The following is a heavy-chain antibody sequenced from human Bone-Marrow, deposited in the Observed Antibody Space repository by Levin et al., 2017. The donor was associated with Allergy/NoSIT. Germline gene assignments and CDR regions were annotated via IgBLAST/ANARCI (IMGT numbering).Heavy chain of an antibody. D-gene: IGHD3-22*01. V-gene: IGHV4-31*03. CDR2: IYHSGTT. Sequence: SETLSLTCTVSGGSISSDGYYWSWIRQHPGKGLEWIGYIYHSGTTYYNPSLKSRVTISVDTSQNQFSLKLSSVTAADTAVYFCARVSALSITMIAVDAFHDWGRGTLVTVSS. J-gene: IGHJ4*02. CDR3: ARVSALSITMIAVDAFHD. CDR1: GGSISSDGYY.